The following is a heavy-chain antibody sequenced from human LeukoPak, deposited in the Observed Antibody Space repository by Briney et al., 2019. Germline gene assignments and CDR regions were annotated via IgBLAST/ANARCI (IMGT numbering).Heavy chain of an antibody. J-gene: IGHJ6*02. CDR1: GGSISNYY. CDR2: IYYSGST. CDR3: VRGDSSGYFPHYYYYYGMDV. D-gene: IGHD3-22*01. V-gene: IGHV4-59*01. Sequence: SETLSLTCTVSGGSISNYYWSWIRQPPGKGLEWIGYIYYSGSTNYNPSLKSRVTISVDTSKNQFSLKLSSVTAADTAVYYCVRGDSSGYFPHYYYYYGMDVWGQGTTVTVSS.